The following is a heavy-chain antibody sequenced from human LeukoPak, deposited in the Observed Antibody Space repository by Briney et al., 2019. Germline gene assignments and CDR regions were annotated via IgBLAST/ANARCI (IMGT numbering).Heavy chain of an antibody. CDR2: INHSGST. CDR3: ARGMSNFDY. V-gene: IGHV4-34*01. D-gene: IGHD5/OR15-5a*01. CDR1: GGSFSGYY. J-gene: IGHJ4*02. Sequence: PSETLSLTCAVYGGSFSGYYRSWIRQPPGKGLEWIGEINHSGSTNYNPSLKSRVTISVDTSKNQFSLKLSSVTAADTAVYYCARGMSNFDYWGQGTLVTVSS.